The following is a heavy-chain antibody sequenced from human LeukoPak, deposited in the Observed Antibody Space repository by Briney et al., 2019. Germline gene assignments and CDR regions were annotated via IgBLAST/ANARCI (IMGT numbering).Heavy chain of an antibody. J-gene: IGHJ6*03. CDR2: INHSGST. Sequence: KPSETLSLTCSVYGGSFSGYYWSWIRQPPGKGLEWIGEINHSGSTNYNPSLKSRVTISVDTSKNQFSLKLSSVTAADTAVYYCARAAIVVVPAAPYYYYMDVWGKGTTVTVSS. CDR1: GGSFSGYY. CDR3: ARAAIVVVPAAPYYYYMDV. D-gene: IGHD2-2*01. V-gene: IGHV4-34*01.